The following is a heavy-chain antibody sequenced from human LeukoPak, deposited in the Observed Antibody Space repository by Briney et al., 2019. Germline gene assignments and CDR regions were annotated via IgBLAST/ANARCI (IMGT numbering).Heavy chain of an antibody. V-gene: IGHV3-21*01. J-gene: IGHJ6*02. CDR3: ARDLPFSISYDFWSGSVPYYYGMDV. Sequence: PGGSLRLSCAASGFTFSSYSMNWVRQAPGKGLEWVSSISSSSSSYIYYADSVKGRFTISRDNAKNSLYLQMNSLRAEDTAVYYCARDLPFSISYDFWSGSVPYYYGMDVWGQGTTVTVSS. CDR1: GFTFSSYS. CDR2: ISSSSSSYI. D-gene: IGHD3-3*01.